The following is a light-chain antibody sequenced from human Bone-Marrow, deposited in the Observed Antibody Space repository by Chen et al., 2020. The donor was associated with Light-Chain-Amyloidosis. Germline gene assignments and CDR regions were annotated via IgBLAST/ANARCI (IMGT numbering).Light chain of an antibody. J-gene: IGKJ4*01. CDR3: QQYCTSPLS. Sequence: EIVLTQSPGTLSLSPGEGANLSCRASQTISSNYLTWYQQINGQAPRLLIYGSSSRAACIPDRITGSGCGTDFTLTINRLEPEDFAMYYCQQYCTSPLSYGGGTKVEIK. CDR2: GSS. V-gene: IGKV3-20*01. CDR1: QTISSNY.